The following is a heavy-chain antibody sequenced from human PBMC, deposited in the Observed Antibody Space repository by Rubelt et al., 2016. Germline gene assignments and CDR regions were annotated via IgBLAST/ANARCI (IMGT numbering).Heavy chain of an antibody. CDR2: IYYSGST. CDR3: ARVPGRYGNYYYYGMDV. V-gene: IGHV4-59*01. D-gene: IGHD4-17*01. J-gene: IGHJ6*02. CDR1: GGSISSYY. Sequence: QVQLQESGPGLVKPSETLSLTCTVSGGSISSYYWSWIRQPPGKGLEWIGYIYYSGSTNYNPSLKSRVTISVDTSKNQFSLRLSSVTAADTAVYYCARVPGRYGNYYYYGMDVWGQGTTVTVSS.